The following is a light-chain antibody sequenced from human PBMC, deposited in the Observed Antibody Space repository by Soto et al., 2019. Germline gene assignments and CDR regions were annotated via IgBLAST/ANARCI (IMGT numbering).Light chain of an antibody. CDR2: DAS. V-gene: IGKV3-15*01. Sequence: EILMTQSPATLSVSPGERATLSCRASQSVSSNLAWYQQKPGQAPRLLIYDASTRATGIPARFSGSGSGTEFTRTLSSLQSEDFGVYYCLQDYYFPWTFGQGTKVEIK. CDR1: QSVSSN. J-gene: IGKJ1*01. CDR3: LQDYYFPWT.